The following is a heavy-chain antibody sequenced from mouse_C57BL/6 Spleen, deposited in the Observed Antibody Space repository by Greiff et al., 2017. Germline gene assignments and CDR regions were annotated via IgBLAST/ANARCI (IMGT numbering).Heavy chain of an antibody. CDR3: ARSDYYGSSHLSGY. Sequence: QVQLQQPGAELVMPGASVKLSCKASGYTFTSYWMHWVKQRPGQGLEWIGEIDPSDSYTNYNQKFKGKSTLTVDKSSSTAYMQLSRLTSEDSAVYYCARSDYYGSSHLSGYWGQGTTLTVSS. V-gene: IGHV1-69*01. CDR2: IDPSDSYT. D-gene: IGHD1-1*01. CDR1: GYTFTSYW. J-gene: IGHJ2*01.